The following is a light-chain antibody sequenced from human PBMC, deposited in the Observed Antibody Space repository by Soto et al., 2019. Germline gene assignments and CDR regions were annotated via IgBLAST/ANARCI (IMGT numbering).Light chain of an antibody. Sequence: QSALTPPASVSGSHGQSITISCTGTSSDVGGYNYVSWYQQHPGKAPKLMIYEVSNRPSGVSNRFSGSKSGNTASLTISGLQSEDEADYYSSSYTSSSTRVFGGGTQLTVL. J-gene: IGLJ3*02. CDR1: SSDVGGYNY. CDR2: EVS. CDR3: SSYTSSSTRV. V-gene: IGLV2-14*01.